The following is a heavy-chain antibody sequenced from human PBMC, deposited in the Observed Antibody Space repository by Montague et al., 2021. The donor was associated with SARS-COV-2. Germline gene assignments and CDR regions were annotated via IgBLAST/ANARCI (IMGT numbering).Heavy chain of an antibody. D-gene: IGHD5-18*01. V-gene: IGHV4-61*02. CDR2: IDTSGSA. J-gene: IGHJ2*01. Sequence: TLSLTCSVSGDSINSDRYFWTWIRQPAGKGLEWIGRIDTSGSAHYNPSLKSRVTMSVDTSKNQFSLKLSSVTAADTAVYYCARDFRIQLWQTNWYFGLWGRGTLVTVSS. CDR1: GDSINSDRYF. CDR3: ARDFRIQLWQTNWYFGL.